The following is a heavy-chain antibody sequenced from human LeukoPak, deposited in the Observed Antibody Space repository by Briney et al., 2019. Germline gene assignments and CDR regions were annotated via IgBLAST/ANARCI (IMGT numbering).Heavy chain of an antibody. Sequence: PSETLSLTCTVSGGSISSYYWSWIRQPPGKGLEWIGYIYYSGSTNYNPSLKSRVTISVDTSNNQFSLKLSSLTAADTAVYYCARVSVYYDSSGYSYNWFDPWGQGTLVTVSS. CDR2: IYYSGST. D-gene: IGHD3-22*01. CDR1: GGSISSYY. J-gene: IGHJ5*02. CDR3: ARVSVYYDSSGYSYNWFDP. V-gene: IGHV4-59*13.